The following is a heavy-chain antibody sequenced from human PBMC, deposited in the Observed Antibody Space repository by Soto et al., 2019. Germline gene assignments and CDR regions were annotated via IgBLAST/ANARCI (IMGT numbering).Heavy chain of an antibody. CDR2: IYHSGST. CDR3: ASSGGGEDY. CDR1: GGSISSSHW. Sequence: QVQLQESGPGLVKPSGTLSLSCAVSGGSISSSHWWTWVRQPPGKGLEWIGEIYHSGSTNYNPSLKSRVTISVDTPRNQSSLTLSSVTAADTAVYYCASSGGGEDYWGQGILVTVSS. D-gene: IGHD3-16*01. V-gene: IGHV4-4*02. J-gene: IGHJ4*02.